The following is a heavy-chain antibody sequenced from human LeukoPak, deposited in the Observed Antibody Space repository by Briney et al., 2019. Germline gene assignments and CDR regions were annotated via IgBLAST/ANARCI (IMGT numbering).Heavy chain of an antibody. CDR3: ARGGAHYYYYGMDV. CDR2: IYYSGSI. CDR1: GGSISSYY. V-gene: IGHV4-59*01. D-gene: IGHD1-26*01. J-gene: IGHJ6*02. Sequence: SETLSLTCTVSGGSISSYYWSWIRQPPGKGLEWIGYIYYSGSINYNPSLKSRVTISVDTSKNQFSLKLSSVTAADTAVYYCARGGAHYYYYGMDVWGQGTTVTVSS.